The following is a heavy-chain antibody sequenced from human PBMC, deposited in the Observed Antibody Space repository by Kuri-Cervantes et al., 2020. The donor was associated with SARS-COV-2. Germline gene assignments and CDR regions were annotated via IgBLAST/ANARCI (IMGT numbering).Heavy chain of an antibody. J-gene: IGHJ4*02. CDR3: AKDLYGKTTGFDY. D-gene: IGHD1-1*01. CDR1: GFTLSSYA. Sequence: ETLSLTCAASGFTLSSYAMSWVRQAPGKGLEWVSAISGSGGSTYCADSVKGRFTISRDNSKNTLYLQMNSLRADDTAVYYCAKDLYGKTTGFDYWGQGTLVTVSS. V-gene: IGHV3-23*01. CDR2: ISGSGGST.